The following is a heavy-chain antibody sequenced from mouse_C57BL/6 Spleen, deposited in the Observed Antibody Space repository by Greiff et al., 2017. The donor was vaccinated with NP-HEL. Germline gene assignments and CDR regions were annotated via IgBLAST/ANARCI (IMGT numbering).Heavy chain of an antibody. CDR1: GYTFTSYW. CDR2: INPSNGGT. J-gene: IGHJ3*01. V-gene: IGHV1-53*01. CDR3: ARRDGYYVGWFAY. D-gene: IGHD2-3*01. Sequence: VQLQQSGTELVKPGASVKLSCKASGYTFTSYWMHWVKQRPGQGLEWIGNINPSNGGTNYNEKFKSKATLTVDKSSSTAYMQLSSLTSEDSAVYYCARRDGYYVGWFAYWGQGTLVTVSA.